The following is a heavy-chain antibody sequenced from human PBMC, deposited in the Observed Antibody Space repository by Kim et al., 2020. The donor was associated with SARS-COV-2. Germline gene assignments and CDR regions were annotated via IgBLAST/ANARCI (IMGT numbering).Heavy chain of an antibody. CDR3: ASVIWGTYRYTDY. CDR1: GYTFTNNA. D-gene: IGHD3-16*02. V-gene: IGHV7-4-1*02. J-gene: IGHJ4*02. Sequence: ASVKVSCKASGYTFTNNAISWVRQAPGQGLEWMGWINTDTGNPTYAQAFTRRFVFSVDTSVTTAYLQISSLEAEDTALYYFASVIWGTYRYTDYWGQGTL. CDR2: INTDTGNP.